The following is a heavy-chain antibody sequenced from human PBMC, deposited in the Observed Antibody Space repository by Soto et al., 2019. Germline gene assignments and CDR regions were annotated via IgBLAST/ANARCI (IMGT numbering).Heavy chain of an antibody. D-gene: IGHD2-2*01. CDR1: GGSISSSSYY. CDR2: IYYSGST. J-gene: IGHJ5*02. CDR3: ARHARDCSSTSCYPLEFAP. Sequence: QLQLQESGPGLVKPSETLSLTCTVSGGSISSSSYYWGWIRQPPGKGLEWIGSIYYSGSTYYNPSLKSRVTISVDTSKNQFSLKLSSVTAADTAVYYCARHARDCSSTSCYPLEFAPWGQGTLVTVSS. V-gene: IGHV4-39*01.